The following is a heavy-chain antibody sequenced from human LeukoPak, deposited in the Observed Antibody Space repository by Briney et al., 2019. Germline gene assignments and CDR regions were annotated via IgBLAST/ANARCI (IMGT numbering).Heavy chain of an antibody. Sequence: GGSLRLSCAASGFTFSSYDMYWVRQAPGKGLEWVSYISSRGTTTHYGDSVKGRFTISRDNAKNSLYLQMNSLRAEDTAVYYCARGRRPGAFDSWGQGTRVTVSS. CDR1: GFTFSSYD. CDR2: ISSRGTTT. J-gene: IGHJ3*02. V-gene: IGHV3-48*03. CDR3: ARGRRPGAFDS.